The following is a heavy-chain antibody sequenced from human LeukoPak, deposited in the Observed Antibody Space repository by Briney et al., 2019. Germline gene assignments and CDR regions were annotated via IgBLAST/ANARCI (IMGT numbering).Heavy chain of an antibody. D-gene: IGHD3-22*01. CDR2: ISYDGSNK. V-gene: IGHV3-30*04. J-gene: IGHJ4*02. Sequence: GGSLRLSCAASGFTFSSYAMHWVRQAPGKGLEWVAVISYDGSNKYYADSVKGRFTISRDNAKNSLYLQMNSLRAKDTAVYYCARPLNYYDSSGLGYWGQGTLVTVSS. CDR1: GFTFSSYA. CDR3: ARPLNYYDSSGLGY.